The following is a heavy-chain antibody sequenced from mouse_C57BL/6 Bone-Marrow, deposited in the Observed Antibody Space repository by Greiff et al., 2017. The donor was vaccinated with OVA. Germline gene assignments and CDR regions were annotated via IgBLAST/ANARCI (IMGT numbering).Heavy chain of an antibody. CDR2: IDPSDSYT. V-gene: IGHV1-69*01. CDR3: ARLRFFEYYAMDY. J-gene: IGHJ4*01. CDR1: GYTFTSYW. Sequence: QVQLQQPGAELVMPGASVKLSCKASGYTFTSYWMHWVKQRPGQGLEWIGEIDPSDSYTNYNQKFKGKSTLTVDKSSSTAYMQLSSLTSEDSAVYYCARLRFFEYYAMDYWGQGTSVTVSS.